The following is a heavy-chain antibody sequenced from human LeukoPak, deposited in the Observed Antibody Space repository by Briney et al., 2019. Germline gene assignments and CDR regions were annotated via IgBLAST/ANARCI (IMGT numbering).Heavy chain of an antibody. Sequence: ASVKVSCKVSEYTLTELSMHWVRQAPGKGLEWMGGFDPEDGETIYAQKFQGRVTMTEDTSTDTAYMELSSLRSEDTAVYYCATDRVGYGHPRAPPGAWGQGTLVTASS. CDR2: FDPEDGET. D-gene: IGHD5-18*01. CDR3: ATDRVGYGHPRAPPGA. J-gene: IGHJ5*02. V-gene: IGHV1-24*01. CDR1: EYTLTELS.